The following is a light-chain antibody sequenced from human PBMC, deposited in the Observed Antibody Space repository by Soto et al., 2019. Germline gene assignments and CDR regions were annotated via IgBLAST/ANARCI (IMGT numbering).Light chain of an antibody. J-gene: IGLJ3*02. CDR2: GNN. CDR3: QSYDRSLSGWV. V-gene: IGLV1-40*01. Sequence: QSVLTQPPSASGAPGQRVTISCTGSSSNIGAGLDVHWYQQLPGTAPKLLMYGNNNRPSGVPDRISGSKSGTSASLAITGLQAEDEADYYCQSYDRSLSGWVFGGGTKLTVL. CDR1: SSNIGAGLD.